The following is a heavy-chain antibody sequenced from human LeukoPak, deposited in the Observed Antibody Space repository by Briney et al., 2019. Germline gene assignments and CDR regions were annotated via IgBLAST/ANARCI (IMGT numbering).Heavy chain of an antibody. CDR3: ASPNLKSGSFDY. V-gene: IGHV3-7*01. CDR1: GFTFSSYW. CDR2: IKQDGSEK. Sequence: PGGSLRLSCAASGFTFSSYWMSWVRQAPGKGLEWVANIKQDGSEKYYVDSVKGRFTISRDNAESSLYLQMNSLRAEDTAVYYCASPNLKSGSFDYWGQGTLVTVSS. J-gene: IGHJ4*02. D-gene: IGHD1-26*01.